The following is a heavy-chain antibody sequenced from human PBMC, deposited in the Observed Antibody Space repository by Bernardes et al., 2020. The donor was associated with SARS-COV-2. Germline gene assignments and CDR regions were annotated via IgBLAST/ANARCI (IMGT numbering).Heavy chain of an antibody. Sequence: ASVKVSCKASGYTFTGYYIHWVRQAPGQGLEWMGWINPSGGTNYAQKFQGRVTMTSDTSITTVYMELSRLKSNDTAVYYCARSLNYDFWSGYSARAHFDYWGQGTLVTVSS. J-gene: IGHJ4*02. V-gene: IGHV1-2*02. CDR3: ARSLNYDFWSGYSARAHFDY. CDR1: GYTFTGYY. D-gene: IGHD3-3*01. CDR2: INPSGGT.